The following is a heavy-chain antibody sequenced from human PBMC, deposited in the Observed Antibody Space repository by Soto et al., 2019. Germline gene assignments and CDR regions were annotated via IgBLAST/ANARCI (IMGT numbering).Heavy chain of an antibody. CDR1: TGSTNSFY. Sequence: QVQLQVSGPGLVKPSATLSLSCTVSTGSTNSFYWSWIRQPPGKGLEWIGYFFYTGSTNHNPSLKSRVTISLDMSSGKFSLSLSSVTAADTAMYYCARSRDGYNLNPIDQWGQGLLVTVSS. CDR2: FFYTGST. J-gene: IGHJ4*02. CDR3: ARSRDGYNLNPIDQ. V-gene: IGHV4-59*01. D-gene: IGHD5-12*01.